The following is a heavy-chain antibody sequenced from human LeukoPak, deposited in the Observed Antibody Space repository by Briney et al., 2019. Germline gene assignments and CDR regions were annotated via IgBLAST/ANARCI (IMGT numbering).Heavy chain of an antibody. CDR1: GFTFSSYS. J-gene: IGHJ3*02. Sequence: GGSLRLSCAASGFTFSSYSMNWVRQAPGKGLEWVSYISSSSSTIYYADSVKGRFTISRDNSKDTLYLQMNSLRAEDTAVYYCARRSAAKDAFDIWGQGTKVTVSS. CDR3: ARRSAAKDAFDI. D-gene: IGHD6-25*01. CDR2: ISSSSSTI. V-gene: IGHV3-48*01.